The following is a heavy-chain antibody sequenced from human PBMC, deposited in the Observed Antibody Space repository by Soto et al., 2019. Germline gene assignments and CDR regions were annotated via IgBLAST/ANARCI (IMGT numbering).Heavy chain of an antibody. J-gene: IGHJ6*02. CDR3: ARASSGYYLAGYSYGMDV. CDR2: IIPIFGTA. CDR1: GGTFSSYA. D-gene: IGHD6-19*01. V-gene: IGHV1-69*01. Sequence: QVQLVQSGAEVKKPGSSVKVSCKASGGTFSSYAISWVRQAPGQGLEWMGGIIPIFGTANYAQKFQGRVTITADESTSTAYMELSSLSSEDTAVYYCARASSGYYLAGYSYGMDVWGQGTTVTVSS.